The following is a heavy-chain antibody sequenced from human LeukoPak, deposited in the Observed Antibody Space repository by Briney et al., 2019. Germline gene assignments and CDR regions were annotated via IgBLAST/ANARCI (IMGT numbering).Heavy chain of an antibody. D-gene: IGHD5-12*01. CDR1: GFTFSSSA. CDR3: AKVGLLATTYNWFDP. V-gene: IGHV3-23*01. J-gene: IGHJ5*02. CDR2: ITDSGDGT. Sequence: PGGSLRLSCAASGFTFSSSAMSWVRQAPGKGLEWVSSITDSGDGTYYADSVKGRFTISRDDSKNTLYLQMNSLRAEDTAVYYCAKVGLLATTYNWFDPWGQGTLVTVSS.